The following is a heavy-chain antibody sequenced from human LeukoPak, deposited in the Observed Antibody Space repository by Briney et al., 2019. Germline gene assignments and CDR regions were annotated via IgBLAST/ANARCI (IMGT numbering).Heavy chain of an antibody. CDR1: GGSISSSSYY. D-gene: IGHD3-22*01. CDR3: ASLGDSSGYYIDY. J-gene: IGHJ4*02. Sequence: SETLSLTCTVSGGSISSSSYYWGWIRQPPGKGLEWIGSIYYSGSTYYNPSLKSRVTISVDTSKNQFSLKLSSVTAADTAVYYCASLGDSSGYYIDYWGQGTLVTVSS. CDR2: IYYSGST. V-gene: IGHV4-39*07.